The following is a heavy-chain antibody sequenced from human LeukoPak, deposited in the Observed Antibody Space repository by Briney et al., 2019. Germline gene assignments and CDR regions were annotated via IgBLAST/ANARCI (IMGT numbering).Heavy chain of an antibody. J-gene: IGHJ4*02. CDR2: IYPGDSDR. V-gene: IGHV5-51*01. CDR1: GYSLTNYW. D-gene: IGHD3-3*01. CDR3: ARTAGGYNFWSGSDY. Sequence: GESLKISCKVSGYSLTNYWIGWVRQMPGKGLEWVAIIYPGDSDRRYSPSFQGQVTISVDKSISTVYLQWSSLKASDTAMYYCARTAGGYNFWSGSDYWGQGTLVTVSS.